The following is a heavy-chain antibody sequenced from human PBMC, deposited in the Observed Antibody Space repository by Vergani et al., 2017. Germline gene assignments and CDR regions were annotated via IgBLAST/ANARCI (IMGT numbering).Heavy chain of an antibody. J-gene: IGHJ5*02. Sequence: QVQLQESGPGLVKPSETLSLTCTVSGGSISSYYWSWIRQPPGKGLEWIGYIYYSGSTNYNPSLKSRVTISVDTSKNQFSLKLSSVTAADTAVYYCARRRVAGGDGWFDPWGQGTLVTVAS. CDR3: ARRRVAGGDGWFDP. V-gene: IGHV4-59*08. D-gene: IGHD6-19*01. CDR1: GGSISSYY. CDR2: IYYSGST.